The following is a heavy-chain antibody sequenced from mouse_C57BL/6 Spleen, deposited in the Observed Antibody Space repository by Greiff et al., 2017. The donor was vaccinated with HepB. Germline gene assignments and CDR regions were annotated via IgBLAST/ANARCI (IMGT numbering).Heavy chain of an antibody. CDR2: ISSGSSTI. D-gene: IGHD1-1*01. Sequence: EVKLQESGGGLVKPGGSLKLSCAASGFTFSDYGMHWVRQAPEKGLEWVAYISSGSSTIYYADTVKGRFTISRDNAENTLCLQMTSLRSEDTAMYYCARDGITTVVAPPFAYWGQGTLVTVSA. J-gene: IGHJ3*01. V-gene: IGHV5-17*01. CDR3: ARDGITTVVAPPFAY. CDR1: GFTFSDYG.